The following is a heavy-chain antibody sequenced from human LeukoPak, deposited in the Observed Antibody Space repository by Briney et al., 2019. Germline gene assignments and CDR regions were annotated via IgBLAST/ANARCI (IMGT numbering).Heavy chain of an antibody. Sequence: GGSLRLSCAASGFTFDDYGMSWVRQTPGKGLEWVSAISGSGRSPYYADSVKGHFTISRDNSKNTLYLQMNSLRAEDTAVYYCAKDLGKVIAAAFDYWGQGTLVTVSS. V-gene: IGHV3-23*01. D-gene: IGHD6-13*01. J-gene: IGHJ4*02. CDR3: AKDLGKVIAAAFDY. CDR1: GFTFDDYG. CDR2: ISGSGRSP.